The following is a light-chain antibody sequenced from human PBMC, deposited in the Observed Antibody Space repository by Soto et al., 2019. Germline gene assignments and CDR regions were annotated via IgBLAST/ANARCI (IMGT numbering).Light chain of an antibody. CDR1: QDIGKS. J-gene: IGKJ1*01. CDR3: QMYVTAPET. Sequence: DIQMTQSPSSLSASVGDRLTITCRASQDIGKSLAWYQQRPGKVPKPLMYAASTLHSGVPSRFSGGGSGTHFTLTISNLQPEDVATYYCQMYVTAPETFGQGTKVEIK. V-gene: IGKV1-27*01. CDR2: AAS.